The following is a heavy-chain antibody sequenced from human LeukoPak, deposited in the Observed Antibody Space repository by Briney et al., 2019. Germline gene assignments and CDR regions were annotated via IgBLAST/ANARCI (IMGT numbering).Heavy chain of an antibody. CDR2: INHSGST. D-gene: IGHD2-2*01. CDR1: GGSFSGYY. CDR3: ARGVGEYCSSTSCEYYFDY. Sequence: PSETLSLTCAVYGGSFSGYYWSWIRQPPGKGLEWIGEINHSGSTNYNPSLKSRVTISVDTSKNQFSLKLSVVTAADTAVYYCARGVGEYCSSTSCEYYFDYWGQETLVTVSS. V-gene: IGHV4-34*01. J-gene: IGHJ4*02.